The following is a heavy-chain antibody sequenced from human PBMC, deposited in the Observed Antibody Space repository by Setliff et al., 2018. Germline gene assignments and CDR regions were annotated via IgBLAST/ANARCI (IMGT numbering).Heavy chain of an antibody. CDR1: GYSIRSGNY. V-gene: IGHV4-38-2*02. J-gene: IGHJ4*02. Sequence: PSETLSLTCAVSGYSIRSGNYWGWIRQPPGKGLEWIGSIFYGGSTYYNPSLKSRVTISIDASKNQFSLKLDSVTAADTAVYYCAREPWYYNFWSGYTRDYFDYWGQGTLVTVSS. CDR2: IFYGGST. D-gene: IGHD3-3*01. CDR3: AREPWYYNFWSGYTRDYFDY.